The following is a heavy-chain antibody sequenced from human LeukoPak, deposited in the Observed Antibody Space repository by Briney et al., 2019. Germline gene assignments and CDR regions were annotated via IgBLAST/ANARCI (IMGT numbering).Heavy chain of an antibody. CDR2: VHKSGST. Sequence: PSGTLSLTCAVSNDSIRSSNWWSWVRQPPGKGLEWIGEVHKSGSTNYYPSLQSRVTISIDKSKNQIALELTSVTAADTAVYYCAKEIVGAPTPGAYWGQGILVTVSS. CDR1: NDSIRSSNW. V-gene: IGHV4-4*02. D-gene: IGHD1-26*01. CDR3: AKEIVGAPTPGAY. J-gene: IGHJ4*02.